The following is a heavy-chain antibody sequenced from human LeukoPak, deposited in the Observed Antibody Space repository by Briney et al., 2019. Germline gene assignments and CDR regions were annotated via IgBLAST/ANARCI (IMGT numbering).Heavy chain of an antibody. CDR1: GGSISSYY. D-gene: IGHD5-12*01. CDR3: ARARRGYFDY. V-gene: IGHV4-59*01. CDR2: IYYSGST. Sequence: SETLSLTCTVSGGSISSYYWSWIRQPPGKGLEWIGYIYYSGSTNYNPSLKSRVTISVDTSKNQFSLKLSSVTAADTAVYYCARARRGYFDYWGQGTLVTVSS. J-gene: IGHJ4*02.